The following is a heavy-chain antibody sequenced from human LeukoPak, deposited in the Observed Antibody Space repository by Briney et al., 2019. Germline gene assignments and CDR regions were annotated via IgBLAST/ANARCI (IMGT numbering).Heavy chain of an antibody. CDR1: GFTYSNYD. Sequence: PGGSLRLSCAASGFTYSNYDMHWVRQGPGGGLEWASAIGIADDTHYADSVKGRFTISRENARNSLYLQINSLRDGDTAVYYCVRGGIRVSGIDAFDIWGQGTVVTVSS. D-gene: IGHD5/OR15-5a*01. CDR2: IGIADDT. V-gene: IGHV3-13*01. J-gene: IGHJ3*02. CDR3: VRGGIRVSGIDAFDI.